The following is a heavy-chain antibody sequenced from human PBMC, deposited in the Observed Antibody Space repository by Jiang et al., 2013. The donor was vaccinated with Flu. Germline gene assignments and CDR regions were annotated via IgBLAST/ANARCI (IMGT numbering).Heavy chain of an antibody. D-gene: IGHD1-26*01. V-gene: IGHV3-23*04. Sequence: LVEVWGRLGTAWGSRETLLCSSGFTFSSYAMSWGPPGSREGAGVGLSYSGSGGSTYYADSVKGRFTISRDNSKNTLYLQMNSLRAEDTAVYYCAKLLQPSGSYLSPGAFDIWGQGTMVTVSS. CDR1: GFTFSSYA. CDR2: SGSGGST. J-gene: IGHJ3*02. CDR3: AKLLQPSGSYLSPGAFDI.